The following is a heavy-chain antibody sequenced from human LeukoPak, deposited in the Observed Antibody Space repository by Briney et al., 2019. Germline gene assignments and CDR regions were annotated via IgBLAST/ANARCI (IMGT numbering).Heavy chain of an antibody. CDR1: GFTFSSYA. D-gene: IGHD2-2*01. J-gene: IGHJ4*02. V-gene: IGHV3-23*01. CDR2: ISGSGGST. CDR3: AKAGAYCSSTSCFSVNDY. Sequence: GGSLRLSCAASGFTFSSYAMSWVRQAPGKGLEWVSAISGSGGSTYYADSVKGRFTISRDNSKNTLYLQMNSLRAEDTAVYYCAKAGAYCSSTSCFSVNDYWGQGTLVTVSS.